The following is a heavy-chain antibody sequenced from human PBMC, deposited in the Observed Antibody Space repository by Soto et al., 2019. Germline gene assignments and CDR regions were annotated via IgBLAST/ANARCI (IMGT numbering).Heavy chain of an antibody. CDR3: TTYYYYDSSGYPWYFDY. Sequence: RLSCAASGFTFSSYGMHWVRQAPGKGLEWVAVISYDGSNKYYADSVKGRFTISRDNSKNTLYLQMNSLKTEDTAVYYCTTYYYYDSSGYPWYFDYWGQGTLVTVSS. D-gene: IGHD3-22*01. CDR1: GFTFSSYG. CDR2: ISYDGSNK. V-gene: IGHV3-30*03. J-gene: IGHJ4*02.